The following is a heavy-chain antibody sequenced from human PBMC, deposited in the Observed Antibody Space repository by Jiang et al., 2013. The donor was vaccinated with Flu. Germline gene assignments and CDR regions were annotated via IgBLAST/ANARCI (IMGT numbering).Heavy chain of an antibody. Sequence: QLLESGGGLVQPGGSLRLSCAASGFTFSSYSMNWVRQAPGKGLEWVSYISSSSSTIYYADSVKGRFTISRDNAKNSLYLQMNSLRAEDTAVYYCARSRYYDSTDYWGQGTLVTVSS. V-gene: IGHV3-48*01. CDR2: ISSSSSTI. D-gene: IGHD3-22*01. CDR1: GFTFSSYS. CDR3: ARSRYYDSTDY. J-gene: IGHJ4*02.